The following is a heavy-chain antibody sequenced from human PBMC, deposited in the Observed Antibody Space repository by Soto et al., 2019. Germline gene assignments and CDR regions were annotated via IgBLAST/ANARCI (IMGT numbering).Heavy chain of an antibody. CDR1: GDTFNFYT. Sequence: QVQLVQSGAEVKTPGSSVKVSCTASGDTFNFYTLSWVRQAPGQGLEWMGRIIPMLGMSNYAQKFQGRVTMIAYKSKRTVYMVLSGLRSEDTALYYCATNYGSGSTHFDNWGQGTLVTVSS. CDR2: IIPMLGMS. V-gene: IGHV1-69*02. J-gene: IGHJ4*02. D-gene: IGHD3-10*01. CDR3: ATNYGSGSTHFDN.